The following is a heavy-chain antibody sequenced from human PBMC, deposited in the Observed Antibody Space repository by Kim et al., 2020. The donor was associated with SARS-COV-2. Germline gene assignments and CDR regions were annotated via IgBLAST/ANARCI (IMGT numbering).Heavy chain of an antibody. CDR3: ARVHCGGDCYLDY. Sequence: YAQKFKGRVTITADKSTSTAYMELSSLRSEDTAVYYCARVHCGGDCYLDYWGQGTLVTVSS. D-gene: IGHD2-21*02. J-gene: IGHJ4*02. V-gene: IGHV1-69*04.